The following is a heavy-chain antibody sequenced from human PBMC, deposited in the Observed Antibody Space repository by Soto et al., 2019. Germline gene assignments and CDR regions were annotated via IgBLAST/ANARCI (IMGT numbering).Heavy chain of an antibody. CDR2: IIPIFGTA. D-gene: IGHD3-16*01. J-gene: IGHJ3*02. CDR3: ARARGAVDAFDI. V-gene: IGHV1-69*01. CDR1: GGTFSSYA. Sequence: QVQLVQSGAEVQKPGSSVKVSCKASGGTFSSYAISWLRQAPGQGLEWMGGIIPIFGTANYAQKFQGRVTITADESTSTAYMGLSSLSSADTAVYYCARARGAVDAFDIWGQGTMVTVSS.